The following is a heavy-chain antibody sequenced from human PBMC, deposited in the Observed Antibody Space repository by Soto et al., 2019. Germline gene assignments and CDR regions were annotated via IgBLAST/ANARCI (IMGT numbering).Heavy chain of an antibody. V-gene: IGHV1-3*01. D-gene: IGHD2-2*01. CDR1: GYTFTGYY. CDR2: INAGNGNT. Sequence: GASVKVSCKASGYTFTGYYMHWVRQAPGQRLEWMGWINAGNGNTKYSQKFQGRVTITRDTSASTAYMELSSLRSEDTAVYYCAREGLVLVPTTVNSDYYYYAMDVWGQGTTVTVSS. CDR3: AREGLVLVPTTVNSDYYYYAMDV. J-gene: IGHJ6*02.